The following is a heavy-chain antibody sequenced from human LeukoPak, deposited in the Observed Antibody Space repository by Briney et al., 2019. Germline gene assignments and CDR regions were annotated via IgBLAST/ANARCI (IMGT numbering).Heavy chain of an antibody. D-gene: IGHD2-15*01. CDR1: GFTFSSYA. V-gene: IGHV3-23*01. Sequence: GGSLRLSCVASGFTFSSYAMSWVRQAPGKGLERVSGISGSGSSTSHADSVKGRFTISRDNSKNTLYLQMNSLRAEDTAVYYCAKGTQIYCSDIKCYPFDYWGQGTLVTVSS. CDR2: ISGSGSST. J-gene: IGHJ4*02. CDR3: AKGTQIYCSDIKCYPFDY.